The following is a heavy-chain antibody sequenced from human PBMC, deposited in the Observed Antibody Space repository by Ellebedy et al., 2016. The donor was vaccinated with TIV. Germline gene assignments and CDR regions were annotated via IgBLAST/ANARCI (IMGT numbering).Heavy chain of an antibody. D-gene: IGHD1-26*01. V-gene: IGHV1-18*01. CDR3: ARDPRGSSLYY. Sequence: ASVKVSXKVSRGTFSSYAISWVRQAPGQGLEWMGWISAYNGNTNYAQKLQGRVTMTTDTSTSTAYMELRSLRSDDTAVYYCARDPRGSSLYYWGQGTLVTVSS. J-gene: IGHJ4*02. CDR2: ISAYNGNT. CDR1: RGTFSSYA.